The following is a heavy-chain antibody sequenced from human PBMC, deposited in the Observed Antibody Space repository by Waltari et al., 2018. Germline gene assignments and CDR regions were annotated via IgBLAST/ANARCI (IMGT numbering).Heavy chain of an antibody. CDR2: IYSGGST. Sequence: EVQLVESGGGLIQPGGSLSLSCAASGFNVSSHYLSWVRQAPGKGLEWVSVIYSGGSTYYADSVKGRFTISRDNSKNTLYLQMNSLRAEDTAVYYCARDSSRRSYWGQGTLVTVSS. V-gene: IGHV3-53*01. CDR1: GFNVSSHY. J-gene: IGHJ4*02. CDR3: ARDSSRRSY.